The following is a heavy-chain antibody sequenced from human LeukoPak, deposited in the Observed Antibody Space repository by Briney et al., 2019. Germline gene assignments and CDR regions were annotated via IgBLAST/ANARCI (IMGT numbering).Heavy chain of an antibody. J-gene: IGHJ4*02. CDR3: ARETTVTTAFDY. V-gene: IGHV4-61*02. CDR1: GGSISSGSYY. D-gene: IGHD4-17*01. CDR2: IYTSGST. Sequence: PSETLSLTCTVSGGSISSGSYYWSWIRQPAWKGLEWIGRIYTSGSTNYNPSLKSRVTISVDTSKNQFSRKLSSVTAADTAVYYCARETTVTTAFDYWGQGTLVTVSS.